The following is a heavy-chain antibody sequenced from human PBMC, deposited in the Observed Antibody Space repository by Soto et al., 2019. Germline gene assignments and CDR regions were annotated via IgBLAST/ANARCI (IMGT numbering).Heavy chain of an antibody. CDR3: ARLVGADAFDI. CDR1: GGSISSYY. D-gene: IGHD1-26*01. V-gene: IGHV4-59*01. J-gene: IGHJ3*02. CDR2: IYYSGST. Sequence: QVQLQESGPGLVKPSETLSLTCTVSGGSISSYYWSWIRQPPGKGLEWIGYIYYSGSTNYNPSPKGXXTXPXXPPKNPFSLKLSSVTAADTAVYYCARLVGADAFDIWGQGTMVTVSS.